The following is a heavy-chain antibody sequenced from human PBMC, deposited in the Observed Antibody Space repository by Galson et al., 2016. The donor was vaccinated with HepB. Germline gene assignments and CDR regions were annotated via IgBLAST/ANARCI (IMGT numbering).Heavy chain of an antibody. D-gene: IGHD3-3*01. CDR1: NGSFTSYY. J-gene: IGHJ6*02. CDR3: AGERLTVLGVVMTV. Sequence: SETLSLTCTVYNGSFTSYYWTWIRQPPGKGLAWIGEINHSGRTNYNPSLKSRITISLDTSKNQVSLKLSSVTAADPAVYYCAGERLTVLGVVMTVWGHGTTVTVSS. CDR2: INHSGRT. V-gene: IGHV4-34*01.